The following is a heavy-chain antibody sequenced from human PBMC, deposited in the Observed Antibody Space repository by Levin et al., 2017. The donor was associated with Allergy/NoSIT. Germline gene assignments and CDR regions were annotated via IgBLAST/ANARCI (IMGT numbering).Heavy chain of an antibody. Sequence: SLKISCAASGFTFDDYAMHWVRQAPGKGLEWVSGISWNSGSIGYADSVKGRFTISRDNAKNSLYLQMNSLRAEDTALYYCARGKAVAGDYFDYWGQGTLVTVSS. V-gene: IGHV3-9*01. D-gene: IGHD6-19*01. CDR2: ISWNSGSI. CDR3: ARGKAVAGDYFDY. J-gene: IGHJ4*02. CDR1: GFTFDDYA.